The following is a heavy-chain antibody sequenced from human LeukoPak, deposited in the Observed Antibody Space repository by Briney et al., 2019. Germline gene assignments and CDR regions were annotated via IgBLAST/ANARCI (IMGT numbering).Heavy chain of an antibody. CDR2: IKTKIEGDTK. CDR1: GFTCGDAW. J-gene: IGHJ4*02. Sequence: KAGGSLRLSCAASGFTCGDAWMSWVRQTSGKGLEWVGRIKTKIEGDTKDYAAPVEGRFFVSRDDSRNTLYLQMNGLRTEDTAVYYCTTDLSHSSGFNPDYWGQGTLVTVSS. CDR3: TTDLSHSSGFNPDY. V-gene: IGHV3-15*01. D-gene: IGHD3-22*01.